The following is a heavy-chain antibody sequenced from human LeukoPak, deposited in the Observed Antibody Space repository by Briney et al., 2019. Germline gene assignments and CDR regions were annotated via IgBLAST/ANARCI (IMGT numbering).Heavy chain of an antibody. CDR3: AKPVVPAARLFDF. D-gene: IGHD2-2*01. Sequence: GGSLRLSCAASGFTFSNAWMSWVRQAPGKGLEWVSGITASGSSTYYADSVKGRFTISRDNSKNTLYLQMSSLRVEDAAAYYCAKPVVPAARLFDFWGQGTLVTVSS. V-gene: IGHV3-23*01. J-gene: IGHJ4*02. CDR2: ITASGSST. CDR1: GFTFSNAW.